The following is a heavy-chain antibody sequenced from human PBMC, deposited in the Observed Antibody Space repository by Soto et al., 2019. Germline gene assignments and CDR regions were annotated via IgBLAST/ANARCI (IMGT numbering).Heavy chain of an antibody. J-gene: IGHJ4*02. Sequence: SETRSLTCSVSGGSVSGSYFWTWIRQSPGKGLEYIGYIYFTGSSNYNPSLKSRVSISVDTSKNQFSLKVYSVTAADTAIYYCARGGGYSGYGTLDYWGQGILVTVSS. CDR1: GGSVSGSYF. D-gene: IGHD5-12*01. CDR2: IYFTGSS. V-gene: IGHV4-61*01. CDR3: ARGGGYSGYGTLDY.